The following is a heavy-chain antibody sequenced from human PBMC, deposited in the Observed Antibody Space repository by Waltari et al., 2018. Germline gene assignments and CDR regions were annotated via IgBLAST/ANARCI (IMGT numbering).Heavy chain of an antibody. Sequence: QVQLVESGGGVVQPGRSLRLSCADSGFGFSSYPMHWVRQAPGKGLGGVAVISFDGNNKYYADSVRGRFTISRDNPRNTLSLQMNSLRGEDTAVYFCVRGRMATINTRNGLDVWGQGTTVTVSS. V-gene: IGHV3-30*04. CDR3: VRGRMATINTRNGLDV. J-gene: IGHJ6*02. D-gene: IGHD2-15*01. CDR2: ISFDGNNK. CDR1: GFGFSSYP.